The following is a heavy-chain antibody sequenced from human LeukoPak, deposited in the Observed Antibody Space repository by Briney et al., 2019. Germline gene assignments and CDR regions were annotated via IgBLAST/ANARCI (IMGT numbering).Heavy chain of an antibody. V-gene: IGHV3-23*01. Sequence: GGSLRLSCAAFEFTFSSYAMSWVRQAPGKGLEWVSAISDSGGSTYYADSVKGRFTVSRDNSKNTMYLQMNGLRAEDTAVYYCAKDRRACSSSSCYYRFDYWGQGTLVTVSS. D-gene: IGHD2-2*01. J-gene: IGHJ4*02. CDR2: ISDSGGST. CDR3: AKDRRACSSSSCYYRFDY. CDR1: EFTFSSYA.